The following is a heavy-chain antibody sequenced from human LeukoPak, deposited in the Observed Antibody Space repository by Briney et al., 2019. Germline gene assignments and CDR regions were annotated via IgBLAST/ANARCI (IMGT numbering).Heavy chain of an antibody. CDR2: ISSSGGST. V-gene: IGHV3-23*01. CDR1: GFTFSSYA. CDR3: ARRGVAATNVFDI. J-gene: IGHJ3*02. Sequence: GGSLRLSCAASGFTFSSYAMSWVRQAPGKGLEWVSAISSSGGSTYYADSVKGRFSISRDNSKNTLYVQMNSLRAEDTAVYYCARRGVAATNVFDIWGQGTMVTVS. D-gene: IGHD2-15*01.